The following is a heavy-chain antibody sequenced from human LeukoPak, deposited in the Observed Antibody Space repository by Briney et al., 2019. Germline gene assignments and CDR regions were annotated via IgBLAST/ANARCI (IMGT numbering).Heavy chain of an antibody. CDR1: GFTFSNAW. V-gene: IGHV3-15*01. J-gene: IGHJ6*03. Sequence: GGSLRLSCAASGFTFSNAWMSWVRQAPGKGLEWVCRIKRKTDGRTTDYAALVKGRFTISRDDSKNTLYLQIISLKTEDTAVYYCTTRGRNYELGPGNYYYYYMDVWGKGTTVTVSS. CDR2: IKRKTDGRTT. D-gene: IGHD1-7*01. CDR3: TTRGRNYELGPGNYYYYYMDV.